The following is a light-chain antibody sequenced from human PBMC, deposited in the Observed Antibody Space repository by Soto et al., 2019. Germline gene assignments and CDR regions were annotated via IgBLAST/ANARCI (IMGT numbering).Light chain of an antibody. CDR2: KAS. CDR3: QQYNSYPRT. V-gene: IGKV1-5*03. CDR1: QNIDNC. J-gene: IGKJ2*01. Sequence: DIQMTQSPSTLSASVGDRVTITCRASQNIDNCLAWYQHKPGKAPKVLIYKASTLESGVPSRFSGSESGTEFTLTISSLQPDDFATYYCQQYNSYPRTFGQGTKWISN.